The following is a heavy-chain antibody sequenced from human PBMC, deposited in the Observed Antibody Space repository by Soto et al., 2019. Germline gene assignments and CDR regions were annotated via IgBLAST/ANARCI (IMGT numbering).Heavy chain of an antibody. CDR3: ARWGCSGSNCNLNQRSFDL. CDR1: GFIFNEYG. J-gene: IGHJ4*02. Sequence: QVQLVESGGGVVQPGRSLRLSCAASGFIFNEYGMHWVRQAPGKGLEWVAVIWYDGSNKYYADSVKGRFTFPRDNSKNTMSLQMSSLRVEDTAVYYCARWGCSGSNCNLNQRSFDLWGQGTLVTVAS. CDR2: IWYDGSNK. V-gene: IGHV3-33*03. D-gene: IGHD2-15*01.